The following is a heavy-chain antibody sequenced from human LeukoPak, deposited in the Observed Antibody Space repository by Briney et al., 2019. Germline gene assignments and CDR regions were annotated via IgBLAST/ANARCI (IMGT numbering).Heavy chain of an antibody. V-gene: IGHV4-59*01. CDR1: GGSISSYY. Sequence: PSETLSLTCTVSGGSISSYYWSWIRQPPGKGLEWIGYIYYSGSTNYNPSLKSRVTISVDTFKNQFSLKLSSVTAADTAVYYCARESLYIVGATNAFDIWGQGTMVTVSS. J-gene: IGHJ3*02. D-gene: IGHD1-26*01. CDR2: IYYSGST. CDR3: ARESLYIVGATNAFDI.